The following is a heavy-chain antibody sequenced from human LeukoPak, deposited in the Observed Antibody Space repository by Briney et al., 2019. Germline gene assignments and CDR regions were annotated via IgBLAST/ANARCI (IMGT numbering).Heavy chain of an antibody. V-gene: IGHV3-48*04. J-gene: IGHJ4*02. CDR1: GFIFGTYT. CDR2: ISSDGHVE. D-gene: IGHD3-9*01. Sequence: PGGSLRLSCGASGFIFGTYTMNWVRQTPGKGLEWVSHISSDGHVETYVDSVRGRFTMSRDNAKDLLFLQMNGLRAEDTAVYYCARDTLNGPFVISLDYWGQGALVTVPS. CDR3: ARDTLNGPFVISLDY.